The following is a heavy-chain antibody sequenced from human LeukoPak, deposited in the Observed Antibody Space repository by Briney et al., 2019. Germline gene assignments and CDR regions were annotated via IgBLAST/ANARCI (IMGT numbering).Heavy chain of an antibody. CDR3: ARQLDYYDKRDY. CDR1: GYSFTNYG. D-gene: IGHD3-22*01. J-gene: IGHJ4*02. CDR2: IDLSDSYS. Sequence: GESLKISCKGSGYSFTNYGISWVRQMPGKGLEWMGRIDLSDSYSNYGPSFQGHVTISADRSISTAYLQWRSLKASDTAVYYCARQLDYYDKRDYWGQGTLVTVAS. V-gene: IGHV5-10-1*01.